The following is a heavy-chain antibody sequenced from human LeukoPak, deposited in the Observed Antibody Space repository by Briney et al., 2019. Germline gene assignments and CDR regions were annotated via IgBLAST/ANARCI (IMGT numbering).Heavy chain of an antibody. J-gene: IGHJ4*02. D-gene: IGHD6-19*01. CDR1: GFTFDDYA. Sequence: PGGSLRLSCAASGFTFDDYAMHWVRQAPGKGLEWVSGISWNSGSIGYADSVKGRFTISRDNAKNSLYLQMNSLRAEDTALYYCAKVDSSGWYYFDYWGQGTLVTVSS. CDR3: AKVDSSGWYYFDY. CDR2: ISWNSGSI. V-gene: IGHV3-9*01.